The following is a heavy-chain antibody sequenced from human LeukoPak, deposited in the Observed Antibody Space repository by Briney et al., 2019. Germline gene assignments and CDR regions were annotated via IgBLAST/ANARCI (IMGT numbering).Heavy chain of an antibody. V-gene: IGHV3-23*01. J-gene: IGHJ6*03. CDR1: GFTFSSYA. CDR2: ISGSGSSA. D-gene: IGHD3-3*01. CDR3: VRGSLASGVVVYYYYYLDV. Sequence: GGSLRLSCAASGFTFSSYAMTWVRQAPGEGLQWVSDISGSGSSAYYADSVRGRFTISRDNAKNSLYLQMNSLRAEDTAVYYCVRGSLASGVVVYYYYYLDVWGKGTTVTVSS.